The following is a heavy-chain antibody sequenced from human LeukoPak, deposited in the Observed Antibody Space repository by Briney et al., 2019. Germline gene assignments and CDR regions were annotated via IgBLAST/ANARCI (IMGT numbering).Heavy chain of an antibody. D-gene: IGHD1-14*01. CDR3: ARSTGPDAFDI. V-gene: IGHV3-7*01. J-gene: IGHJ3*02. Sequence: GGSLRLSCAASGFTFSSYWMHWVRQAPGKGLEWVANIKQDGSEKYYVDSVKGRFTISRDNAKNSLYLQMNSLRAEDTAVYYCARSTGPDAFDIWGQGTMVTVSS. CDR2: IKQDGSEK. CDR1: GFTFSSYW.